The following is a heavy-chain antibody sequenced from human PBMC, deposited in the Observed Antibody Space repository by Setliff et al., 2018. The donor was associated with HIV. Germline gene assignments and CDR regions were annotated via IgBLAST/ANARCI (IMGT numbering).Heavy chain of an antibody. CDR3: ARTRGRAPVSYYLDN. CDR1: SGSISGYY. D-gene: IGHD2-2*01. Sequence: SETLSLTCRVSSGSISGYYWSWVRQPPGRGLEWIGYVSYRGSTSYNPSLNSRVTMSVDTSRDQFSLKLSSVTAADTAVYYCARTRGRAPVSYYLDNWGQGRLVTVSS. CDR2: VSYRGST. J-gene: IGHJ4*02. V-gene: IGHV4-59*01.